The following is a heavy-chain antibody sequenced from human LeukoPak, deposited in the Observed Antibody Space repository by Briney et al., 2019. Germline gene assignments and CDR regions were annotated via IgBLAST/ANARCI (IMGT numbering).Heavy chain of an antibody. CDR3: ANENYYDSSGYIDY. J-gene: IGHJ4*02. Sequence: PGGSLRLSCAASGFTFSSYGMHWVRQAPGKGLEWVAVISYDGSNKYYADSVKGRFTISRDNSENTLYLQMNSLRAEDTAVYYCANENYYDSSGYIDYWGQGTLVTVSS. D-gene: IGHD3-22*01. CDR2: ISYDGSNK. V-gene: IGHV3-30*18. CDR1: GFTFSSYG.